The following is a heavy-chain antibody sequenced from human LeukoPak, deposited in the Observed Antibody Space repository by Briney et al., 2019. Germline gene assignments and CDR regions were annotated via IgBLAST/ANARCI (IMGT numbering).Heavy chain of an antibody. J-gene: IGHJ1*01. Sequence: GGSLRLSCAASGFTVGTNSMSWVRQSPGKGLEWVSVIYSGGSTYCADSVNGRFTISRDNSRNTLFLQMNSLRAEDTALYYCASAREYCGSAECYEYFQHWGQGTLVTVSS. CDR2: IYSGGST. D-gene: IGHD2-15*01. CDR3: ASAREYCGSAECYEYFQH. CDR1: GFTVGTNS. V-gene: IGHV3-53*01.